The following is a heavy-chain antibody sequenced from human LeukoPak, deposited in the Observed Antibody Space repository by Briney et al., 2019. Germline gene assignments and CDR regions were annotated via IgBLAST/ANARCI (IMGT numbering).Heavy chain of an antibody. V-gene: IGHV4-39*01. CDR3: ARLYGGKPFDY. D-gene: IGHD4-23*01. CDR1: GGSISTSICY. CDR2: IFYSGST. J-gene: IGHJ4*02. Sequence: SETLSLTCTVSGGSISTSICYWGWIRQPPGKGLEWIGSIFYSGSTYYNPSLNSRVTISVDTSKNQFSLKLGSVTAADTAVYYCARLYGGKPFDYWGQGTLVTVSS.